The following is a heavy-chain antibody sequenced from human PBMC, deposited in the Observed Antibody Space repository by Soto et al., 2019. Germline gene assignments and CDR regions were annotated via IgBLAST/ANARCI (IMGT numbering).Heavy chain of an antibody. V-gene: IGHV1-69*13. Sequence: GASVKVSCKASGGTFSSYAISWVRQAPRQGLEWMGGIIPIFGTANYAQKFQGRVTITADESTSTAYMELSSLRSEDTAVYYCARAPTPRYSTPPYFDYWGQGTLVTVSS. J-gene: IGHJ4*02. D-gene: IGHD4-4*01. CDR3: ARAPTPRYSTPPYFDY. CDR2: IIPIFGTA. CDR1: GGTFSSYA.